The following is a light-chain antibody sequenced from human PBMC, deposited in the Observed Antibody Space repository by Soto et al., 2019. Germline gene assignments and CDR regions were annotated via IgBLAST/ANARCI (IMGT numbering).Light chain of an antibody. CDR1: QDISNY. J-gene: IGKJ4*01. CDR2: DAS. CDR3: KQYDNLPPT. Sequence: DIQMTQSPSSLSASVGDRVTITCQASQDISNYLNWYQQKPGKAPKLLIYDASNLETGVPSRFSGSGSGTDFTFTISSLQPEDIATYYCKQYDNLPPTFGGGNKVEIK. V-gene: IGKV1-33*01.